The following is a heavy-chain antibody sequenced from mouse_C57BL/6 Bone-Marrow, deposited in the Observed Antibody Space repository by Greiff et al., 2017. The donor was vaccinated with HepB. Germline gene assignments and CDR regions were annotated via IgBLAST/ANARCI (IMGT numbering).Heavy chain of an antibody. V-gene: IGHV14-4*01. J-gene: IGHJ4*01. CDR2: IDPENGDT. CDR1: GFNIKDDY. D-gene: IGHD2-4*01. Sequence: EVKVVESGAELVRPRASVKLSCTASGFNIKDDYMHWVKQRPEQGLEWIGWIDPENGDTEYASKFQGKATITADTSSNTAYLQLSSLTSEDTAVYYCTTGGYYDYGYAMDYWGQGTSVTVSS. CDR3: TTGGYYDYGYAMDY.